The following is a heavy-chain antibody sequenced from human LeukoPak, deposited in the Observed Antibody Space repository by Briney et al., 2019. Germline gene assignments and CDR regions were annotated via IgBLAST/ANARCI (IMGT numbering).Heavy chain of an antibody. CDR1: GFSFSTFG. Sequence: PGGSLRLSCAASGFSFSTFGMRWVRQTPGKGLEWVSHISKDETNKYYADSVKGRFTISRDNAKNSLFLQMNSLRAEDTAVYYCATDPPYSRSGLYFDYWGQGTLVTVSS. V-gene: IGHV3-33*05. CDR3: ATDPPYSRSGLYFDY. D-gene: IGHD6-13*01. CDR2: ISKDETNK. J-gene: IGHJ4*02.